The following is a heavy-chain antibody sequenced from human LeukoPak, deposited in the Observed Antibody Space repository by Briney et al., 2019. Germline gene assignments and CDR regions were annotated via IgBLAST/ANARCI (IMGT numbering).Heavy chain of an antibody. Sequence: GGSLRLSCAASGFTFSRYRMNWVRQAPGKGLEWVSSISSSSSYIYYADSVKGRFTISRDNAKNSLYLQMNSLRAEDTAVYYCAARDGYKRPFWHWGQGTLVTVSS. D-gene: IGHD5-24*01. CDR1: GFTFSRYR. CDR2: ISSSSSYI. J-gene: IGHJ1*01. CDR3: AARDGYKRPFWH. V-gene: IGHV3-21*01.